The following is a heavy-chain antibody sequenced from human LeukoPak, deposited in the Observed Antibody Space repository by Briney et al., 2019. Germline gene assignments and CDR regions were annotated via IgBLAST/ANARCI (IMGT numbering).Heavy chain of an antibody. CDR2: IIPIFGTA. CDR1: GGTFSSYA. J-gene: IGHJ4*02. D-gene: IGHD3-16*02. Sequence: SVKVSCKASGGTFSSYAISWVRQAPGQGLEWMGGIIPIFGTANYAQKFQGRVTITADESTSTAYMELSSLRSEDTAVYYCARGAMITFGGVIDLDYWGQGTLVTVSS. V-gene: IGHV1-69*13. CDR3: ARGAMITFGGVIDLDY.